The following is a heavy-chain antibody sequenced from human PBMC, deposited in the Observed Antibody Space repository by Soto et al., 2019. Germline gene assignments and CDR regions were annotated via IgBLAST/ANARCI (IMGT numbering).Heavy chain of an antibody. D-gene: IGHD3-22*01. Sequence: SETLSLTCTVSGGSISSSSYYWGWIRQPPGKGLEWIGSIYYSGSTYYNPSLKSRVTISVDTSKNQFSLKLSSVTAADTAVYYCASQQPDYYESSGYLNYYFDYRGQGTLVTVSS. CDR1: GGSISSSSYY. CDR3: ASQQPDYYESSGYLNYYFDY. CDR2: IYYSGST. V-gene: IGHV4-39*01. J-gene: IGHJ4*02.